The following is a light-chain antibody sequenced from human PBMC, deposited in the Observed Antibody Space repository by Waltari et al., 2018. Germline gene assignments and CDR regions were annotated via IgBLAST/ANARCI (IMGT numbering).Light chain of an antibody. V-gene: IGLV2-23*01. Sequence: QSALTQPASVSGSPGQSITISCTGSSNDLGTYNLVSWYQQHPGKAPKLMIYEGTERRSGVSNRFSGSKSGNTASLTISGLQAEDEADYYCCSYAGSTTFLYVFGTGTKVTVL. CDR1: SNDLGTYNL. CDR3: CSYAGSTTFLYV. J-gene: IGLJ1*01. CDR2: EGT.